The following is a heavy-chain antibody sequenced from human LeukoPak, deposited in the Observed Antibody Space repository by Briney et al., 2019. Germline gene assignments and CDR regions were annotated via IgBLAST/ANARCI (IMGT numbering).Heavy chain of an antibody. CDR2: IDPNSGGT. Sequence: VASVKVSCKASGYTFTGYYMHWVRQAPGQGLEWMGWIDPNSGGTNYAQKFQGRVTMTRDTSISTAYMELSRLRSDDTAVYYCAREGSYDILTGYYTNWGQGTLVTVSS. CDR3: AREGSYDILTGYYTN. D-gene: IGHD3-9*01. V-gene: IGHV1-2*02. CDR1: GYTFTGYY. J-gene: IGHJ4*02.